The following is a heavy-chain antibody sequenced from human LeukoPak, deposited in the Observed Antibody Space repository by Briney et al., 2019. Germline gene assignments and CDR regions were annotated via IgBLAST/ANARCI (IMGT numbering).Heavy chain of an antibody. V-gene: IGHV3-21*01. D-gene: IGHD6-19*01. CDR3: ARTRIASSGFHLSMDV. CDR1: GFTFSSYS. CDR2: ISSSSSYI. J-gene: IGHJ6*03. Sequence: PGGSLRLSCAASGFTFSSYSMNWVRQAPGKGLEWVSSISSSSSYIYYADSVKGRFTISRDNARNSLYLQMNSLRAEDTAVYYCARTRIASSGFHLSMDVWGKGTTVTISS.